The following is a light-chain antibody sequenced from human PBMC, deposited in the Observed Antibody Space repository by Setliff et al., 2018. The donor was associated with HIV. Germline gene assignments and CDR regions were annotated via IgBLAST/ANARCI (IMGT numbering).Light chain of an antibody. J-gene: IGLJ1*01. CDR3: SSYTSISTYV. Sequence: QSALTQPASVSASPGQSITISRAGTSADVGGYDFVSWYQQHPGKAPKLIIYDVGDRPSGVSNRFSGSKSGDTASLTISGLQAEDEADYYCSSYTSISTYVFGTGTKVTVL. CDR2: DVG. V-gene: IGLV2-14*03. CDR1: SADVGGYDF.